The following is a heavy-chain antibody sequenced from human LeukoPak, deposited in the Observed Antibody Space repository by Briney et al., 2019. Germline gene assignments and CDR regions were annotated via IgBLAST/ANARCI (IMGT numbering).Heavy chain of an antibody. J-gene: IGHJ5*02. D-gene: IGHD2-2*01. CDR1: GGSISSYC. CDR2: IYYSGSN. Sequence: SETLSLTCTVSGGSISSYCWSWVRQPPGKGLEWVGSIYYSGSNNYNPSLKSRVTISVETSKNQYSLELSSVTAADTAVYYCARVGYCSSAGCGFDPWGQGTLVTVSS. CDR3: ARVGYCSSAGCGFDP. V-gene: IGHV4-59*01.